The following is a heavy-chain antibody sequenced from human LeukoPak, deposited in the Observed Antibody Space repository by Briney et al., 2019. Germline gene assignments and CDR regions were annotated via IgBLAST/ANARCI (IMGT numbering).Heavy chain of an antibody. V-gene: IGHV3-9*01. D-gene: IGHD3-10*01. CDR2: ISWNSGSI. J-gene: IGHJ6*03. CDR1: GFTFDDYA. CDR3: TKASGGSYYYYYMDV. Sequence: GGSLRLSCAASGFTFDDYAMHWVRQAPGKGLEWVSGISWNSGSIGYADSVKGRFTISRDNAKNSLYLQMNSLRAEDTALYYCTKASGGSYYYYYMDVWGKGTTVTVSS.